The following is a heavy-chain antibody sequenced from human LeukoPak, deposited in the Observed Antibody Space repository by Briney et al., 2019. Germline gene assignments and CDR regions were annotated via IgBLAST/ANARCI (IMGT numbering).Heavy chain of an antibody. CDR1: GFTFSAYD. V-gene: IGHV3-69-1*01. Sequence: GGSLRLSCAASGFTFSAYDMNWVRQAPGKGLEWVSYISSSSNIYYADSVKGRFTISRDNAKNSLYLQMNSLRAEDTAVYYCAYSNSFDYWGQGTLVTVSS. D-gene: IGHD4-11*01. J-gene: IGHJ4*02. CDR3: AYSNSFDY. CDR2: ISSSSNI.